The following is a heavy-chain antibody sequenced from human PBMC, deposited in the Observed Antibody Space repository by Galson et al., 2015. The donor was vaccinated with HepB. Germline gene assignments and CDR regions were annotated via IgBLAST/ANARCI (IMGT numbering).Heavy chain of an antibody. V-gene: IGHV1-18*04. Sequence: SVTVSCKATGSTFTNYGISWVRQAPGQGLEWMGWISGYNGNTNYAQDFQGRVTMTTDTSTSTAYMEMRSLRSDDTAVYYCARGGSSWSTEYFQYWGQGTLVTVSS. CDR1: GSTFTNYG. CDR2: ISGYNGNT. J-gene: IGHJ1*01. CDR3: ARGGSSWSTEYFQY. D-gene: IGHD6-13*01.